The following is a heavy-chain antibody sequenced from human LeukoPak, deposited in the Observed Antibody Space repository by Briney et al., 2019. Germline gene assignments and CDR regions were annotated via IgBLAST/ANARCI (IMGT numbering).Heavy chain of an antibody. J-gene: IGHJ3*02. CDR2: IYHSGST. CDR1: GGSISSGGYY. D-gene: IGHD3-10*01. CDR3: ARGQLRPYFPSPYYYAFDI. Sequence: SETLSLTCTVSGGSISSGGYYWSWIRQPPGKGLEWIGYIYHSGSTYYNPSLKSRVTISVDTSKNQFSLKLSSVTAADTAVYYCARGQLRPYFPSPYYYAFDIWGQGTMVTVSS. V-gene: IGHV4-30-2*01.